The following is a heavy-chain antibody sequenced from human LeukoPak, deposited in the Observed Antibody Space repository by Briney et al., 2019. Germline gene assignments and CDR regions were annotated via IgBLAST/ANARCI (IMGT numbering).Heavy chain of an antibody. V-gene: IGHV3-53*01. CDR1: GFTVSSNY. D-gene: IGHD3-10*01. CDR2: IYIGGST. Sequence: GGSLRLSCAASGFTVSSNYMSWVRQAPGKGLEWVSVIYIGGSTYHADSVKGRFTISRDNSKNTLYLQMNSLRAEDTAVYYCASSSSITLSLGYWGQGTLVTVSS. J-gene: IGHJ4*02. CDR3: ASSSSITLSLGY.